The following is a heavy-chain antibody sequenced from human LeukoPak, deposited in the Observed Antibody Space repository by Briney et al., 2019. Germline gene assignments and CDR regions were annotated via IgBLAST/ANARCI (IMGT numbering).Heavy chain of an antibody. J-gene: IGHJ3*02. D-gene: IGHD2-15*01. V-gene: IGHV3-72*01. CDR3: ARDCYGDRCFSGAFDI. CDR1: GFTFSDHY. Sequence: GGSLRLSCAASGFTFSDHYMDWVRQAPGKGLEWVGRTRNKANSYSTEYAASVQGRFTISRDDSKNSLYLQMNSLRAEDTAVYYCARDCYGDRCFSGAFDIWGQGTMVSVSS. CDR2: TRNKANSYST.